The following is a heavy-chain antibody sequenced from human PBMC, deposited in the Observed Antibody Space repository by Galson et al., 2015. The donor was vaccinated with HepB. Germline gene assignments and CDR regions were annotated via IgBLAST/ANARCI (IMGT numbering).Heavy chain of an antibody. V-gene: IGHV1-8*01. CDR1: GYTFTSYD. J-gene: IGHJ6*02. CDR3: ARGGVNSSGWYYYYGMDV. D-gene: IGHD6-19*01. Sequence: SVKVSCKASGYTFTSYDINWVRQATGQGLEWMGWVNPNSGNTGYAQKFQGRVTMTRNTSISTAYMELSSLRSEDTAVYYCARGGVNSSGWYYYYGMDVWGQGTTVTVSS. CDR2: VNPNSGNT.